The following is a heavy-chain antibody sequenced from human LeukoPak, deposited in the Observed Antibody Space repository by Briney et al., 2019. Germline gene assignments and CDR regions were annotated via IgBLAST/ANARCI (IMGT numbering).Heavy chain of an antibody. J-gene: IGHJ4*02. CDR2: ISAYNGNT. CDR3: ARDSTRLGELTTNYY. Sequence: ASGTVSFTSSASTFTIYGISWVRQAPGQGEEGMGWISAYNGNTNYAQKLQGRVTMTTDTSTSTAYMELRSLRSDDTAVYYCARDSTRLGELTTNYYWGQGALVTVSS. V-gene: IGHV1-18*01. CDR1: ASTFTIYG. D-gene: IGHD3-16*01.